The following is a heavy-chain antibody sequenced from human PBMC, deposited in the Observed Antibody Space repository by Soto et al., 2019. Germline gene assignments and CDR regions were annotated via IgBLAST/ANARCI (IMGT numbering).Heavy chain of an antibody. CDR3: AKVTDGGYDYGSELYYYYYGMDV. CDR2: INWNGGST. CDR1: GFTFDDYG. Sequence: PGGSLRLSCAASGFTFDDYGMSWVRQAPGKGLEWVSGINWNGGSTGYADSVKGRFTISRDNAKNSLYLQMNSLRAEDTALYYCAKVTDGGYDYGSELYYYYYGMDVWGQGTTVTVSS. D-gene: IGHD5-12*01. J-gene: IGHJ6*02. V-gene: IGHV3-20*04.